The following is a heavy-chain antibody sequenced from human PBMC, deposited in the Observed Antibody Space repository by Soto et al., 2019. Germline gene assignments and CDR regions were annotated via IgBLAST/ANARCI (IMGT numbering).Heavy chain of an antibody. Sequence: PSETLSLTCAVYGGSFSGYYWSWIRQPPGKGLEWTGEINHSGSTNYNPSLKRRVAMSLDTSKNQFSLKLSSVTAADTAVYYCARGPITTNPRFDPWGQGTLVTVSS. J-gene: IGHJ5*02. V-gene: IGHV4-34*01. D-gene: IGHD3-22*01. CDR2: INHSGST. CDR3: ARGPITTNPRFDP. CDR1: GGSFSGYY.